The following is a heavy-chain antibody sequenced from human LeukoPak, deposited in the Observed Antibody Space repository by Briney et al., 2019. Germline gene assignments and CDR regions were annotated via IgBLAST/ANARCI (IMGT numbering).Heavy chain of an antibody. CDR2: ISYDGSNK. J-gene: IGHJ3*02. CDR1: GYTLSIYG. Sequence: GGSLRLSCAPSGYTLSIYGMHWVREAPDKGVEWVAVISYDGSNKYHADSVKGRFTISRDNSKNTLYLQMNSLRAEDTAVYYCAKNYWGDWIWGQGTMVTVSS. V-gene: IGHV3-30*18. CDR3: AKNYWGDWI. D-gene: IGHD2-21*02.